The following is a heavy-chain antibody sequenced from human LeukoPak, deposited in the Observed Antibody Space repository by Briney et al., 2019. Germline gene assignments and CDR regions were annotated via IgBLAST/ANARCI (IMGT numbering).Heavy chain of an antibody. CDR3: ARLGFVVPAVIFDY. CDR2: IYIGGST. D-gene: IGHD2-2*02. CDR1: GFTVSSNY. Sequence: GGSLRLSCAASGFTVSSNYMSWVRQAPGKGLEWVSVIYIGGSTYYADSVKGRFTISRDISRNTLYLQMNSLRAEDTAMYYCARLGFVVPAVIFDYWGQGTLVTVSS. J-gene: IGHJ4*02. V-gene: IGHV3-53*01.